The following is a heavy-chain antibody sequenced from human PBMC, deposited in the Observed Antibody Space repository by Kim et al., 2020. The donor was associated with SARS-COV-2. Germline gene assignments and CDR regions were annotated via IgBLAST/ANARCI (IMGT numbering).Heavy chain of an antibody. CDR1: GFYFNSYS. Sequence: GGSLRLSCTASGFYFNSYSMNWVRQAPGKGLEWVSSISTSGDNIYYVDSVKGRFTISRDNAKNSLYLQMNNLRGEDTAVYYCARDVSDDPYYYYLDVWGKGTTVTVYS. V-gene: IGHV3-21*06. D-gene: IGHD1-1*01. J-gene: IGHJ6*03. CDR2: ISTSGDNI. CDR3: ARDVSDDPYYYYLDV.